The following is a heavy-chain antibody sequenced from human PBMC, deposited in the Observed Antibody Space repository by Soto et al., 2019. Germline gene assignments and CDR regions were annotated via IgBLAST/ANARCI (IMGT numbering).Heavy chain of an antibody. Sequence: QPVGSLRLSCAASGFTLSGSDIHWVRQASGKGLEWVGRIRTKSNNFATSYAESVRGRFTISRDDSDNTASLQMSSLKTEDTAIYYCSRHQEGRSMVFYGMDVWGQGTTVTVSS. V-gene: IGHV3-73*01. CDR2: IRTKSNNFAT. CDR3: SRHQEGRSMVFYGMDV. J-gene: IGHJ6*02. D-gene: IGHD3-10*01. CDR1: GFTLSGSD.